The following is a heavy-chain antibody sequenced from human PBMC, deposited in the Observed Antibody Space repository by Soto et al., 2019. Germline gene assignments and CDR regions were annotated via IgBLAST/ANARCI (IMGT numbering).Heavy chain of an antibody. D-gene: IGHD6-19*01. J-gene: IGHJ6*02. CDR2: ISAYNGNT. CDR1: GYTFTSYG. Sequence: ASVKVSCKASGYTFTSYGISWVRQAPGQGLEWMGWISAYNGNTNYAQKLQGRVTMTTDTSTSTAYMELRSLRSDDTAVYYCARVCLAVAGRCYYYGMDVWGQGTTVTVPS. CDR3: ARVCLAVAGRCYYYGMDV. V-gene: IGHV1-18*01.